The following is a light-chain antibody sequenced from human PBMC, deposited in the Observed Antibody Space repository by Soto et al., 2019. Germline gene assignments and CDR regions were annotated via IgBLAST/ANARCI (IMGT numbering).Light chain of an antibody. CDR3: QSLNRFPHS. CDR1: QVISSY. CDR2: IAS. Sequence: IQLTQSPSCLSASVGDRVMITWRASQVISSYVARSLQKPGKASKLMIYIASTLHSGVPSSFSGSGSRTDFSLTIRSLQPEDAATYYCQSLNRFPHSFGGGTKVDIK. V-gene: IGKV1-9*01. J-gene: IGKJ4*01.